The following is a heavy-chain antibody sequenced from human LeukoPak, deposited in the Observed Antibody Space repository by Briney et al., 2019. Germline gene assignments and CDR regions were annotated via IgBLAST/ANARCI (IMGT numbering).Heavy chain of an antibody. CDR1: GGSITSSNCY. J-gene: IGHJ6*03. V-gene: IGHV4-39*07. D-gene: IGHD4-23*01. CDR2: IYYSGST. CDR3: ARGGGNGGGWVGHYFYMDV. Sequence: PSETLSLTCTVSGGSITSSNCYWGWIRQPPGKGLEWIGSIYYSGSTYYNPSLKSRVTISVDTPQNQFSLKLSSVSAADTAVYYCARGGGNGGGWVGHYFYMDVWGKGTTVTVSS.